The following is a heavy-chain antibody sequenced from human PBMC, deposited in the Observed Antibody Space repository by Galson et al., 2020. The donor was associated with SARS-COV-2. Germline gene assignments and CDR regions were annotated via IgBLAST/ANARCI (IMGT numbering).Heavy chain of an antibody. V-gene: IGHV3-72*01. CDR3: ARDRGYCSGGTCCYCGMDV. CDR2: SRHEANSYTT. J-gene: IGHJ6*02. Sequence: GESLKISCAASGFRLSDHYMDWVRQAPGKGLEWVGRSRHEANSYTTEYAASVKGRFTISRDDSKNSLYLQMNSLKTEDTAVYYCARDRGYCSGGTCCYCGMDVWGQGTTVTVSS. D-gene: IGHD2-15*01. CDR1: GFRLSDHY.